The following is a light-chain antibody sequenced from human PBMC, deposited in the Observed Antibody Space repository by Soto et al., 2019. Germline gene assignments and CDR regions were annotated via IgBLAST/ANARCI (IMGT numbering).Light chain of an antibody. V-gene: IGKV1-39*01. CDR1: QGITGW. Sequence: DIQLTQSTSTLSASVGYRVTVTRRASQGITGWLAWYQQKPGRAPKLLMYDASTLQSGVPSRFSGSGSGTDFTLTISSLQPEDFATYFCQQSYTTPITSGQGTRPET. CDR2: DAS. J-gene: IGKJ5*01. CDR3: QQSYTTPIT.